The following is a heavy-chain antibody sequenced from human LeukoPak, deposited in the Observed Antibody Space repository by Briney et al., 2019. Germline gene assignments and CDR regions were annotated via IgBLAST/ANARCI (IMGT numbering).Heavy chain of an antibody. CDR3: ASRAEDSSSWYYFDY. Sequence: GGSLRLSCAASGFTFSSYGMHWVRQAPGKGLEWVAFIRYDGSNKYYADSVKGRFTISRDNAKNTLYLQMNSLRAEDTAVYYCASRAEDSSSWYYFDYWGQGTLVTVSS. J-gene: IGHJ4*02. D-gene: IGHD6-13*01. V-gene: IGHV3-30*02. CDR1: GFTFSSYG. CDR2: IRYDGSNK.